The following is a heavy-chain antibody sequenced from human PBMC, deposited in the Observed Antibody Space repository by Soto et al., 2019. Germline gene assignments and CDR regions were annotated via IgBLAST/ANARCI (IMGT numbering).Heavy chain of an antibody. D-gene: IGHD3-3*01. Sequence: QVQLVQSGAEVKKPGSSVKVSCKASGGTFSSYAISWVRQAPGQGLEWMGGIIPIFGTANYAQKFQGRVTITADKSTSTAYVELSSLRSEDTAVYYCAREPRALYDFWSGYHYGMDVWGQGTTVTVSS. CDR1: GGTFSSYA. J-gene: IGHJ6*02. CDR3: AREPRALYDFWSGYHYGMDV. V-gene: IGHV1-69*06. CDR2: IIPIFGTA.